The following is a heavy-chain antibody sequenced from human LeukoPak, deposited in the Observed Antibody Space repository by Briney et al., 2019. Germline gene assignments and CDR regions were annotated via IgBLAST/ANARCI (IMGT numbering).Heavy chain of an antibody. D-gene: IGHD2-2*02. J-gene: IGHJ4*02. CDR2: IYYSGST. CDR3: ARRRLYCSSTSCYTLDY. Sequence: SETLSLTCTVSGYSISSSSYYWGWIRQPPGKGLEWIGSIYYSGSTYYNPSLKSRVTISVDTSKNQFSLKLSSVTAADTAVYYCARRRLYCSSTSCYTLDYWGQGTLVTVSS. V-gene: IGHV4-39*01. CDR1: GYSISSSSYY.